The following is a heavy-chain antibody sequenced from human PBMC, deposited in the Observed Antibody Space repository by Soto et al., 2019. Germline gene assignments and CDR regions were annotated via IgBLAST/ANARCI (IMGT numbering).Heavy chain of an antibody. Sequence: QVQLVQSGAEVKKPGASVRVSCKASGYTFTSYDINWVRQATGQGLEWMGWMNPNSGNTGYAQKFQGRVTMTRNTPISAAYRGRSGLRSEDTAVYYWAREGTIRGDDYWGQGTLVTVSS. J-gene: IGHJ4*02. CDR1: GYTFTSYD. D-gene: IGHD2-2*02. CDR2: MNPNSGNT. CDR3: AREGTIRGDDY. V-gene: IGHV1-8*01.